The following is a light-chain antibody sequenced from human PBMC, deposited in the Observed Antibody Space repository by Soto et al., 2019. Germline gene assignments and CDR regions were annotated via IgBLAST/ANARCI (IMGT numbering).Light chain of an antibody. V-gene: IGKV3-11*01. Sequence: EIVLTQSPATLSLSPGERATLSCRASQSISKYLAWYQQKPGQAPRLLIYDASTRAAGIPARFSGSWSGTDFTLPISSLEPEDFAVYYCQQRSNWRGTFGGGTKVEI. CDR2: DAS. CDR3: QQRSNWRGT. CDR1: QSISKY. J-gene: IGKJ4*01.